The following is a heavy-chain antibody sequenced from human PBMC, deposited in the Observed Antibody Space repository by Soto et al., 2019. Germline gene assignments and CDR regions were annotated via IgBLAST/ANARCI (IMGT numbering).Heavy chain of an antibody. Sequence: SETLSLTCTVSGGSISNYYWSCIRQPPWKGLEWIGYISYSGRTNYNPSLKSRVTISVDTSKNQFSLKLSSVTAADTAVSYSAREFENSFDYWGHGTRVTVSS. J-gene: IGHJ4*01. V-gene: IGHV4-59*01. CDR2: ISYSGRT. CDR3: AREFENSFDY. CDR1: GGSISNYY.